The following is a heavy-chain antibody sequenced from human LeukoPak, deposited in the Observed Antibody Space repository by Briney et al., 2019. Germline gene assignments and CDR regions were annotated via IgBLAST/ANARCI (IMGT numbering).Heavy chain of an antibody. Sequence: GGSLRLSCEASAFTFSSYAMSWVRQAPGKGLEWVSGISGSGGSTYYANSGKGRFTISRDNPKNTPYLQMNSLRAEDKAVIFFAKAPVPKSGEYGHWGQGTLVTVSS. CDR2: ISGSGGST. CDR3: AKAPVPKSGEYGH. V-gene: IGHV3-23*01. D-gene: IGHD4-17*01. J-gene: IGHJ4*02. CDR1: AFTFSSYA.